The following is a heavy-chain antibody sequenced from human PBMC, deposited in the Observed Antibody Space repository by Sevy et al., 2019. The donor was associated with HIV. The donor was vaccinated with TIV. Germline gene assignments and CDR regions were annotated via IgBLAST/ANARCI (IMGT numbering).Heavy chain of an antibody. CDR2: INHRGTA. Sequence: SETLSLTCAVFGETFVGHYWTWIRQTPGKGLEWIGEINHRGTANYNPSLKIRVTISVDTSNKQFSLRLNSMTAADTAVYYCAKTATVTISALDSWGRGTLVTVSS. J-gene: IGHJ4*02. V-gene: IGHV4-34*08. CDR1: GETFVGHY. D-gene: IGHD4-17*01. CDR3: AKTATVTISALDS.